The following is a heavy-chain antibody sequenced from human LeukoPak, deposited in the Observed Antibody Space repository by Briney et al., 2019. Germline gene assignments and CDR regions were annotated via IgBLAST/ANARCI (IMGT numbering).Heavy chain of an antibody. Sequence: QPGRSLRLSCAASGLTFSSNAMHWVRQAPGKGLEWVAAMSYDGSNKYYADSVKGRFTISRDNSKNTQFLQMNSLRAEDTAVYHCASSHSGAYYDYWGQGTLVTVSS. V-gene: IGHV3-30*04. J-gene: IGHJ4*02. CDR1: GLTFSSNA. CDR3: ASSHSGAYYDY. CDR2: MSYDGSNK. D-gene: IGHD1-26*01.